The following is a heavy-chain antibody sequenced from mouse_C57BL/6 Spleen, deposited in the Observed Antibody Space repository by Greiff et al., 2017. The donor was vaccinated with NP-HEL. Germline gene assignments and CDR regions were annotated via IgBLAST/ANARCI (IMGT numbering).Heavy chain of an antibody. Sequence: DVHLVESGGGLVKPGGSLKLSCAASGFTFSSYAMSWVRQTPEKRLEWVATISDGGSYTYYPDNVKGRFTISRDNAKNNLYLQMSHLKSEDTAMYYCARDNYSNYGYFDVWGTGTTVTVSS. CDR3: ARDNYSNYGYFDV. CDR1: GFTFSSYA. CDR2: ISDGGSYT. V-gene: IGHV5-4*01. D-gene: IGHD2-5*01. J-gene: IGHJ1*03.